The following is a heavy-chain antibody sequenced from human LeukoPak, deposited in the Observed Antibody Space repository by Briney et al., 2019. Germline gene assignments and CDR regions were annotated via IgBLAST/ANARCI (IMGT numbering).Heavy chain of an antibody. V-gene: IGHV3-23*01. CDR1: GFTFSSYA. Sequence: PGGSLRLSCAASGFTFSSYAMSWVRQAPGKGLEWVSAISASGGSTYHADSVKGRFTISRDNSKNTLYLQMNSLRAEDTAVYYCAKRPGISAGGPFDYWGQGTLVTVSS. J-gene: IGHJ4*02. CDR3: AKRPGISAGGPFDY. D-gene: IGHD6-13*01. CDR2: ISASGGST.